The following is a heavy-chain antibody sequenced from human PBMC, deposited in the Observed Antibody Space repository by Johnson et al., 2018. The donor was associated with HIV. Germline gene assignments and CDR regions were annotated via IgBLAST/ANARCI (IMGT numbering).Heavy chain of an antibody. V-gene: IGHV3-66*01. CDR1: GFTFDDYA. D-gene: IGHD6-19*01. Sequence: EVQLVESGGGLVQPGRSLRLSCAASGFTFDDYAMHWVRQAPGKGLEWVSVIYSGGSTYYADSVKGRFTISSDNSKNTMYLQMNSLRAEDTAVYYCARTTYRSPGAFDIWGQGTMVTVSS. J-gene: IGHJ3*02. CDR2: IYSGGST. CDR3: ARTTYRSPGAFDI.